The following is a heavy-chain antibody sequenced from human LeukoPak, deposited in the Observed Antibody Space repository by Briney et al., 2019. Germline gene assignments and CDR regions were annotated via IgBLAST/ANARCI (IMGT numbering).Heavy chain of an antibody. V-gene: IGHV4-38-2*01. J-gene: IGHJ4*02. CDR1: GYSISSGYY. CDR2: IYHSGST. Sequence: PSETLSLTCAVSGYSISSGYYWAWIRQPPGKGLEWIGSIYHSGSTYYNPSLKSRVTISVDTSKNQFSLKLSSVTAADTAVYYCARQDSGSYGVLDYWGQGTLVTVSS. D-gene: IGHD1-26*01. CDR3: ARQDSGSYGVLDY.